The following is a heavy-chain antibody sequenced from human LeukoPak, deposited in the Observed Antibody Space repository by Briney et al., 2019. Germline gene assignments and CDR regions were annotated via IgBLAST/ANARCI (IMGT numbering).Heavy chain of an antibody. CDR3: AKGITGTSPSVDY. V-gene: IGHV3-30*09. CDR2: ISYDGSNK. J-gene: IGHJ4*02. Sequence: PGGSLRLSCAASGFTFSSYAMHWVRQAPGKGLEWVAVISYDGSNKYYADSVKGRFAISRDNSKNTLYLQMNSLRAEDTAVYYCAKGITGTSPSVDYWGQGTLVTVSS. CDR1: GFTFSSYA. D-gene: IGHD1-7*01.